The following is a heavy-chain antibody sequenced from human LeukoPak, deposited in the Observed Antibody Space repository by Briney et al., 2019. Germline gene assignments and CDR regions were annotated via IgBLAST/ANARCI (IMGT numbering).Heavy chain of an antibody. V-gene: IGHV4-4*07. CDR3: ARDTRWELLLGYYYYMDV. CDR1: RGSTSTYY. D-gene: IGHD1-26*01. CDR2: IYPSGNT. J-gene: IGHJ6*03. Sequence: PSETLSLTCTVSRGSTSTYYWSWIRQPAGKGLEWIGRIYPSGNTNFNPSLMSRVTMSIDTSKNQFSLKLSSVTAADTAVYYCARDTRWELLLGYYYYMDVWGKGTTVTVSS.